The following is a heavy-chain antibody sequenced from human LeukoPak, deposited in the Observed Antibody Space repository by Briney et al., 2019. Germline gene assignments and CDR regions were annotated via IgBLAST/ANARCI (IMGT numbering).Heavy chain of an antibody. CDR3: ATSESQTRFDF. CDR1: GYSFTTHW. J-gene: IGHJ4*02. CDR2: IFPGDSDT. D-gene: IGHD1/OR15-1a*01. V-gene: IGHV5-51*01. Sequence: GESLKISCKGSGYSFTTHWIAWVRQMLGKGLGWMGIIFPGDSDTTYSPSFEGQVTISADKSINTAYLQWSSLKASDTAMYYCATSESQTRFDFWGQGTLVTVSS.